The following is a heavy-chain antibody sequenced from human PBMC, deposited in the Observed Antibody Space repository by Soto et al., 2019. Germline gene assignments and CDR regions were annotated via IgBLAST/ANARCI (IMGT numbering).Heavy chain of an antibody. CDR1: GGSISSNY. J-gene: IGHJ6*03. CDR2: IYYSGST. V-gene: IGHV4-59*01. Sequence: SETLSLTCNVSGGSISSNYWSWIRQPPGKGLEWIGNIYYSGSTNYNPSLKSRVTISVDTSKNQFSLKLSSVTAADTAVYYCAKSHSNFYFYYMDVWGKGTSVTVSS. CDR3: AKSHSNFYFYYMDV.